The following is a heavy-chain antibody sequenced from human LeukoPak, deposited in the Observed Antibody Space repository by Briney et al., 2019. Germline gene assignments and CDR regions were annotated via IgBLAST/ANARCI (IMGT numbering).Heavy chain of an antibody. V-gene: IGHV3-48*03. J-gene: IGHJ4*02. CDR1: GFTFSSYE. Sequence: GGSLRLSCAASGFTFSSYEMNWVRQAPGKGLEWISYISSSGSTIYYADSVKGRFTISRDNAKNSLYLQMNSLRAEDTAVYYCARMDYLYYFDYWGQGTLVTVSS. CDR3: ARMDYLYYFDY. D-gene: IGHD2-2*03. CDR2: ISSSGSTI.